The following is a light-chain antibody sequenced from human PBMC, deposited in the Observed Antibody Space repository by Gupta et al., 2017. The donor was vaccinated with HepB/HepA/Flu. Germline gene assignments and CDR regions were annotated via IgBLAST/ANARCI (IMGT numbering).Light chain of an antibody. CDR1: TSNIGSNI. Sequence: QSVLTQPPSASGTPGQRVTISCSGSTSNIGSNIVNWYQHLPGTAPKLLIYSNKKRPSGVPDRFSGSASGTSASLAISGLQSEDEADYYCAAWDPSLNSVVFGGGTKLTVL. CDR3: AAWDPSLNSVV. V-gene: IGLV1-44*01. J-gene: IGLJ2*01. CDR2: SNK.